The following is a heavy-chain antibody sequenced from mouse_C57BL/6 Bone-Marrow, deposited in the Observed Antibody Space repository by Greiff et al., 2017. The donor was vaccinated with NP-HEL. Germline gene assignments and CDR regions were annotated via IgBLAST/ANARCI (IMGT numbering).Heavy chain of an antibody. Sequence: QVQHQQSGAELVKPGASVKISCKASGYAFSSYWMNWVKQRPGKGLEWIGQIYPGDGDTNYNGKFKGKATLTADKSSSTAYMQLSSLTSEDSAVYFCARGGYYGSSYVDYWGQGTTLTVSS. D-gene: IGHD1-1*01. CDR3: ARGGYYGSSYVDY. V-gene: IGHV1-80*01. CDR2: IYPGDGDT. CDR1: GYAFSSYW. J-gene: IGHJ2*01.